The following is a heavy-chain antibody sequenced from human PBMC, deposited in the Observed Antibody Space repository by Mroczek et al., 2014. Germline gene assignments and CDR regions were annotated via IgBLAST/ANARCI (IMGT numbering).Heavy chain of an antibody. CDR1: GFTFSSYG. CDR2: IWYDGSNK. D-gene: IGHD2-2*02. J-gene: IGHJ4*02. V-gene: IGHV3-33*01. CDR3: ARDTYCSSTSCYTFIDY. Sequence: ESGGGVVQPGRSLRLSCAASGFTFSSYGMHWVRQAPGKGLEWVAVIWYDGSNKYYADSVKGRFTISRDNSKNTLYLQMNSLRAEDTAVYYCARDTYCSSTSCYTFIDYWGQGALVTVSS.